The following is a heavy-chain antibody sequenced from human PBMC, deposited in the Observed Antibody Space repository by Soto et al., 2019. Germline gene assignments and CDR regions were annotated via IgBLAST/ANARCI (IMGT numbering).Heavy chain of an antibody. CDR2: INAGNGNT. CDR3: AREGYGSGSYYNFHYMDV. Sequence: ASVKVSCKASGYTFTSYAMHWVRQAPGQRLEWMGLINAGNGNTKYSQKFQGRVTITRDTSASTAYMELSSLRSEDTAAYYCAREGYGSGSYYNFHYMDVWDKGTTVTVSS. J-gene: IGHJ6*03. D-gene: IGHD3-10*01. V-gene: IGHV1-3*01. CDR1: GYTFTSYA.